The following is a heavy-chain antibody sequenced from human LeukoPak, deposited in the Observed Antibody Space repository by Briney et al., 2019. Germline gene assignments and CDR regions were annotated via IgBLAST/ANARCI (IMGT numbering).Heavy chain of an antibody. Sequence: ASVKVSCKASGGTFSSYAISWVRQAPGQGLEWMGGIIPIFGTANYAQKFQGRVTITADESTSTAYMELSSLRSEDTAVYYCARGEGSGSYLSEYYFDYWGQGTLVTVSS. CDR2: IIPIFGTA. CDR1: GGTFSSYA. V-gene: IGHV1-69*13. D-gene: IGHD1-26*01. CDR3: ARGEGSGSYLSEYYFDY. J-gene: IGHJ4*02.